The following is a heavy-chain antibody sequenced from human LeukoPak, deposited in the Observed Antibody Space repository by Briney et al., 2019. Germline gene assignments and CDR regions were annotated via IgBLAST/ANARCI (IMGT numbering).Heavy chain of an antibody. Sequence: GGSLRLSCAACGFTVSSNYMSWVRQAPGKGLEWVSVIYSGGSTYYADSVKGRFTLSRDNSKNALYLQMNSLRAEDTAVYYCARGWLRTYGGNPDAFDIWGQGTVVTVSS. V-gene: IGHV3-53*01. J-gene: IGHJ3*02. CDR2: IYSGGST. CDR3: ARGWLRTYGGNPDAFDI. D-gene: IGHD4-23*01. CDR1: GFTVSSNY.